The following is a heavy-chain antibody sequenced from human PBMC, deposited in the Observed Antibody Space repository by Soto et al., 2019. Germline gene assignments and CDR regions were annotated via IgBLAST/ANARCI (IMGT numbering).Heavy chain of an antibody. CDR2: IKSQGDGGTR. J-gene: IGHJ6*02. D-gene: IGHD2-2*01. CDR3: TTNLQAYCDGTTCYAGNYYYDDMDV. V-gene: IGHV3-15*01. Sequence: GGSLRLSCAASGFSFRNAWMSWVRQAPGKGLEWVGHIKSQGDGGTRDYAAPVKGRFTISRDDSKNTLFLQMNSLKNEDTAVYFCTTNLQAYCDGTTCYAGNYYYDDMDVWGQGTAVTVSS. CDR1: GFSFRNAW.